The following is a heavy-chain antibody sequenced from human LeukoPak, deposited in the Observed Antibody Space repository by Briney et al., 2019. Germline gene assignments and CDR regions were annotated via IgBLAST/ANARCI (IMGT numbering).Heavy chain of an antibody. CDR2: IKQDGSEK. Sequence: GGSLRLSCAASGFPFSNYFMSWVRQAPGMALEGVANIKQDGSEKYYVDSVKGRFTISRDNAKNSLYLQMNSLRAEDTAVYYCARDSVHGYYDSSGYSALVDYWGQGTLVTVSS. V-gene: IGHV3-7*01. J-gene: IGHJ4*02. CDR1: GFPFSNYF. D-gene: IGHD3-22*01. CDR3: ARDSVHGYYDSSGYSALVDY.